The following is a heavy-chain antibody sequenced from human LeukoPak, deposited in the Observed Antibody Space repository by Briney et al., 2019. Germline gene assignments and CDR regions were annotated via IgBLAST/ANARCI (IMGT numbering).Heavy chain of an antibody. J-gene: IGHJ5*02. D-gene: IGHD3-10*01. CDR2: IYYTGST. CDR1: GASISNSY. CDR3: ARDRGGWPFDP. V-gene: IGHV4-59*01. Sequence: PSETLSLTCTVSGASISNSYWSWIRQPPGKGLEWIGYIYYTGSTNYNPSLKSRVTISIDTSKNQFSLKLSSVTAADTAVYYCARDRGGWPFDPWGQGTLVTVSS.